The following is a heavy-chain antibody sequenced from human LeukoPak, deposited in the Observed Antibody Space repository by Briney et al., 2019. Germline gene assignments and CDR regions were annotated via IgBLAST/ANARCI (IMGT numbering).Heavy chain of an antibody. J-gene: IGHJ6*02. CDR1: GFTFSSYS. D-gene: IGHD2-2*01. CDR3: ARDRYDIVVVPAARGPYGMDV. Sequence: PGGSLRLSCAASGFTFSSYSMNWVRQAPGNGLEWVSSISSSSSYIYYADSVKGRFTISRDNAKNSLYLQMNSLRAEDTAVYYCARDRYDIVVVPAARGPYGMDVWGQGTTVTVSS. CDR2: ISSSSSYI. V-gene: IGHV3-21*01.